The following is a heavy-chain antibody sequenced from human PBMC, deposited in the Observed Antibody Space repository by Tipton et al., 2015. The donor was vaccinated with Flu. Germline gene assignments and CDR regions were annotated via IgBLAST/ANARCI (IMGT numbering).Heavy chain of an antibody. CDR1: SGSIRSTNYF. D-gene: IGHD3-10*02. V-gene: IGHV4-39*01. J-gene: IGHJ4*02. CDR2: IYPSGTT. CDR3: LSFYDVDLKNFYFDY. Sequence: LRLSCTVSSGSIRSTNYFCAWIRQPPGKGLELIGSIYPSGTTYYNPPLRSRVVISVDTSKNQFSLKLTSVTAADTSNCARLSFYDVDLKNFYFDYWGQGALVTVSS.